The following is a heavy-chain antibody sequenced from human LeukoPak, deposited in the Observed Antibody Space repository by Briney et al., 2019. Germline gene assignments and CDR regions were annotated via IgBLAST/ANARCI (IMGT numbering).Heavy chain of an antibody. CDR2: ISWNSGSI. CDR3: ASMDEYDY. V-gene: IGHV3-9*01. D-gene: IGHD2-2*03. J-gene: IGHJ4*02. Sequence: SLRLSCAASGFTFDDYAMHWVRQAPGKGLEWVSGISWNSGSIGYADSVKGRFTISRDNAKNSLYLQMNSLRAEDTALYYCASMDEYDYWGQGTLVTVSS. CDR1: GFTFDDYA.